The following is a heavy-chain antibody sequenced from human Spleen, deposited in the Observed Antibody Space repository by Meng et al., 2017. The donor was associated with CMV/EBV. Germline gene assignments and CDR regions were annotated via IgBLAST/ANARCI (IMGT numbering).Heavy chain of an antibody. D-gene: IGHD6-19*01. V-gene: IGHV3-30*02. J-gene: IGHJ4*02. CDR3: ATIGWYVPSFDY. CDR1: GFTFSSYA. CDR2: IRYDGSNK. Sequence: GESLKISCAASGFTFSSYAMHWVRQAPGKGLEWVAFIRYDGSNKYYADSVKGRFTISRDNTKNSLYLQMNRLRAEDTAIYYWATIGWYVPSFDYWGQGTLVTVSS.